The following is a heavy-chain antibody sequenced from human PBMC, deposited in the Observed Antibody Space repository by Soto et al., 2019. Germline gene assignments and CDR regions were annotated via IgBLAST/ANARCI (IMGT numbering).Heavy chain of an antibody. CDR1: GGSISSSSYY. CDR2: IYFSGIT. CDR3: ARREGFCSCCSCYRAFDI. D-gene: IGHD2-15*01. V-gene: IGHV4-39*01. Sequence: QLQLQESGPGLVKPSETLSLTCTVYGGSISSSSYYWGWIRQPPGKGLESIGSIYFSGITYYNPSLKSRVTISVDTSKNQFSLKLSSVTAADPAVYYCARREGFCSCCSCYRAFDIWCQGTMVTVSS. J-gene: IGHJ3*02.